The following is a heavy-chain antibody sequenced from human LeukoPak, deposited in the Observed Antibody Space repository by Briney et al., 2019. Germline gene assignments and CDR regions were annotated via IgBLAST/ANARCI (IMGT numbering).Heavy chain of an antibody. J-gene: IGHJ6*02. V-gene: IGHV3-23*01. D-gene: IGHD2-2*01. CDR2: ISGSGGST. CDR3: AKVKVPAAVYYYYYGMDV. Sequence: GGSLRLSCAASGFTFSSYAMSWVRQAPGKGLEWVSAISGSGGSTYYADSMKGRFTICRDNSKNTLYLQMNSLRAEATAVYYCAKVKVPAAVYYYYYGMDVWGQGTTVTVSS. CDR1: GFTFSSYA.